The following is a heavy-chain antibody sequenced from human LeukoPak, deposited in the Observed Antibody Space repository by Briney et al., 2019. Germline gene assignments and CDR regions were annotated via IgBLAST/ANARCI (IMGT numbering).Heavy chain of an antibody. Sequence: GGSLRPSCAASGFTFSSYGMYWVRQAPGKGLEWVAFIRYDGSNKYYADSVKGRFTISRDNSKNTLYPQMNSLRAEDTAVYYCAKVRLRYFDWSPFDYWGQGTLVTVSS. CDR3: AKVRLRYFDWSPFDY. CDR2: IRYDGSNK. J-gene: IGHJ4*02. V-gene: IGHV3-30*02. CDR1: GFTFSSYG. D-gene: IGHD3-9*01.